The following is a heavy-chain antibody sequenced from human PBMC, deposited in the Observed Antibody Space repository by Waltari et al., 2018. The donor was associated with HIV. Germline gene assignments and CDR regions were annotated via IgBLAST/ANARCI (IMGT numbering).Heavy chain of an antibody. J-gene: IGHJ4*02. V-gene: IGHV6-1*01. CDR1: GDSVARNGGA. D-gene: IGHD5-12*01. Sequence: VQLQQSGPGLVQDSQTPSHTCAISGDSVARNGGAWNWIRQSPSRGLEWLGRTYYTSKWFYDYAVSVKSRITINPDTSKNHFSLQLNSVTLEDTAVYFCARGWLRDYFDYWGQGTLVTVSS. CDR2: TYYTSKWFY. CDR3: ARGWLRDYFDY.